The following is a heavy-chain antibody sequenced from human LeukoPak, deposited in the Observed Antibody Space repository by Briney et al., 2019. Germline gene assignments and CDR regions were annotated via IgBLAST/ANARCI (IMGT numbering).Heavy chain of an antibody. CDR3: ARVVLGSGSYYTKGYYYYGMDV. D-gene: IGHD1-26*01. J-gene: IGHJ6*02. V-gene: IGHV1-24*01. CDR1: GYTLTELS. CDR2: FDPEDGET. Sequence: ASVKVSCKVSGYTLTELSMHWVRQAPGKGLEWMGGFDPEDGETIYAQKFQGRVTMTEDTSTDTAYMELSSLRSEDTAVYYCARVVLGSGSYYTKGYYYYGMDVWGQGTTVTVSS.